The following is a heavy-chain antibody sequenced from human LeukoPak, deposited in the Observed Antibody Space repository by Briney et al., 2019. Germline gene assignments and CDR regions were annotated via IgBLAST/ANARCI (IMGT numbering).Heavy chain of an antibody. Sequence: SETLSLTCTVSGGSISSYYWSWIRQPAGKGLEWIGRIYTSGSTNYNPSLTRRVPMSVDTSKNQFSLTLSSVTAADTAVYYCARDAIVVVPAAIPYYYYYMDVWGKGTTVTVSS. CDR3: ARDAIVVVPAAIPYYYYYMDV. CDR2: IYTSGST. V-gene: IGHV4-4*07. CDR1: GGSISSYY. J-gene: IGHJ6*03. D-gene: IGHD2-2*01.